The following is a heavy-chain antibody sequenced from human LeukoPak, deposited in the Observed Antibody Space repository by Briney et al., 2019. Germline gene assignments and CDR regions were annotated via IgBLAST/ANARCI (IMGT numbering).Heavy chain of an antibody. Sequence: SVTVSFKASGFTFTISAMQWVGQARGQRLAWIGWIVVGCGNTNYAQKFQETVTIPRHMSTSTAYMELSSLRSEDTAVYYCAASRLYDSSGYYPDAFDIWGQGTMVTVSS. J-gene: IGHJ3*02. CDR3: AASRLYDSSGYYPDAFDI. D-gene: IGHD3-22*01. CDR1: GFTFTISA. CDR2: IVVGCGNT. V-gene: IGHV1-58*02.